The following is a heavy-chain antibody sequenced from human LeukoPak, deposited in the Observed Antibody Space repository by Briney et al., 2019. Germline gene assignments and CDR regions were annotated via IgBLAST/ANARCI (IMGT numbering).Heavy chain of an antibody. CDR1: GFIFEDFA. CDR2: ISYDGGNE. CDR3: ARDPPFSSGWSQNHFDQ. V-gene: IGHV3-30*04. Sequence: PGRSLRLSCAPSGFIFEDFAMHWVRQAPGKGLEWVALISYDGGNENYADSVKGRFTISRDNSKNTLYLHMNSLRPEDTAVYYCARDPPFSSGWSQNHFDQWGQGTLVTVSS. D-gene: IGHD6-19*01. J-gene: IGHJ4*02.